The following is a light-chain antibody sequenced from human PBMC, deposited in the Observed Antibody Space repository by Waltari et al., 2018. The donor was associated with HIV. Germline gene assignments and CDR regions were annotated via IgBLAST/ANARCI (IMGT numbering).Light chain of an antibody. J-gene: IGLJ2*01. Sequence: QSALTQPASVSGSPGQSITISCTGTSRAVGGHNYVSWYQQHPGKAPKLMIYDVSNRPSGVSNRFSGSKSGNTASLTISGLQAEDEADYYCSSYTSSSTVVFGGGTKLTVL. V-gene: IGLV2-14*03. CDR2: DVS. CDR1: SRAVGGHNY. CDR3: SSYTSSSTVV.